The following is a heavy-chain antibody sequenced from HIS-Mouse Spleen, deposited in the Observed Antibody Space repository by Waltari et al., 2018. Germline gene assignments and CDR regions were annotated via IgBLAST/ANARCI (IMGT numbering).Heavy chain of an antibody. Sequence: EVQLVESGGGLVQPGGSLRLSCAASGFTFSSYSMNWVRQAPGKGLEWGSYIGSSSSSKYYAESVKGRFTISRDNAKNSLYLQMNSLRAEDTAVYYCARGASGSYYLVSVSDYWGQGTLVTVSS. J-gene: IGHJ4*02. CDR3: ARGASGSYYLVSVSDY. V-gene: IGHV3-48*01. CDR2: IGSSSSSK. CDR1: GFTFSSYS. D-gene: IGHD1-26*01.